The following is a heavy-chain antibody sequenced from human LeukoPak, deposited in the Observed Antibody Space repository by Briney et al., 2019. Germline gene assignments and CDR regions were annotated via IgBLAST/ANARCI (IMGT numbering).Heavy chain of an antibody. CDR2: IYYSGLT. CDR3: ASGTFDDYGDYDRGDYFEH. J-gene: IGHJ4*02. Sequence: PSETLSLTCTVSGASISSSSSSWGWVRQPPGKGPEWIGSIYYSGLTYDNPSLKSRVSISVDPSKNHFSLKVSSVTAADTAVYYCASGTFDDYGDYDRGDYFEHCGQGTLVTVSS. V-gene: IGHV4-39*02. CDR1: GASISSSSSS. D-gene: IGHD4-17*01.